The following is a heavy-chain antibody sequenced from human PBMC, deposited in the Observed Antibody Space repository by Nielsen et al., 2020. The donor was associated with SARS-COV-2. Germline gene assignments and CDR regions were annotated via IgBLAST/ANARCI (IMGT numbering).Heavy chain of an antibody. J-gene: IGHJ4*02. CDR2: ISYDGSNK. D-gene: IGHD3-10*01. Sequence: GESLKISCAASGFTFSSYAMHWVRQAPGKGLEWVAVISYDGSNKYYADSVKGRFTISRDNSKNTLYLQMNSLRAEDTALYYCAKDEYEGVIRGVIIVWGQGTLVTVSS. CDR3: AKDEYEGVIRGVIIV. CDR1: GFTFSSYA. V-gene: IGHV3-30-3*02.